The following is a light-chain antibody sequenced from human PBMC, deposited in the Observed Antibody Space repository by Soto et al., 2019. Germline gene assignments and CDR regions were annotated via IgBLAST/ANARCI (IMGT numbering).Light chain of an antibody. J-gene: IGKJ4*01. CDR3: QQYNNWPPT. V-gene: IGKV3-15*01. CDR2: GAS. CDR1: QSVSSN. Sequence: EIVMTQSPATLSVSPGETATLSCGASQSVSSNLAWYQQKPGQAPRLLIYGASTRATGIPARFSGSGSGTEFTLTISSLQSEDFAVYYCQQYNNWPPTFGGGTKVEIK.